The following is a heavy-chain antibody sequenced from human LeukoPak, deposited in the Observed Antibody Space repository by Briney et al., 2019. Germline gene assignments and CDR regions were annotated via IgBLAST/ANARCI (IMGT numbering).Heavy chain of an antibody. CDR1: GYSENFYG. V-gene: IGHV1-18*01. Sequence: VASVKVSCKTSGYSENFYGITWVRQVAGQGLEWMGWISAQHGQTEYAPNSQDRVTMTTDTYTNTAYMELRSLRSDDTAVYYCARESRGPIDNWGQGTLVTVSS. D-gene: IGHD1-26*01. CDR3: ARESRGPIDN. J-gene: IGHJ4*02. CDR2: ISAQHGQT.